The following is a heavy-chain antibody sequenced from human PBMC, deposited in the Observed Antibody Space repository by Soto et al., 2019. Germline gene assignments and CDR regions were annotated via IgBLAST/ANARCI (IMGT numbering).Heavy chain of an antibody. V-gene: IGHV4-31*03. J-gene: IGHJ6*03. Sequence: PSETLSLTCTVSGGSISSGGYYWSWIRQHPGKGLEWIGYIYYSGSTYYNPSLKSRVTISVDTSKNQFSLKLSSVTAADTAVYYCARAKVVPYLYYYMDVWGKGTTVTVSS. CDR2: IYYSGST. D-gene: IGHD2-15*01. CDR1: GGSISSGGYY. CDR3: ARAKVVPYLYYYMDV.